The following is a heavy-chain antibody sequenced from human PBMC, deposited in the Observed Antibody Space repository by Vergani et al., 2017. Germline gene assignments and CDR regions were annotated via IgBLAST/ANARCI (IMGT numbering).Heavy chain of an antibody. V-gene: IGHV3-48*03. CDR1: GFPFSSYE. CDR3: ARDRLGGTYTGLFDY. J-gene: IGHJ4*02. CDR2: ISTSGTTI. Sequence: EVQLVQSGGGLVQPGGSLRLSCAASGFPFSSYEMHWVRQAPGKGLEWVSYISTSGTTIYYADSVKGRFTISRDNAKNSLYLQMNSLRAEDTAVYYCARDRLGGTYTGLFDYWGQGTLVTVTS. D-gene: IGHD1-26*01.